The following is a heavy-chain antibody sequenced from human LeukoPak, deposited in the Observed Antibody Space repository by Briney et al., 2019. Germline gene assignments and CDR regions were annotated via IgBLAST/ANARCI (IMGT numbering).Heavy chain of an antibody. V-gene: IGHV4-59*08. J-gene: IGHJ5*01. CDR3: ARRVTSNWFDP. CDR2: MHYSGST. CDR1: GGSTNNYY. Sequence: SETLSLTCTVCGGSTNNYYWSWIRRPPGKGLEWIGYMHYSGSTNYNPSLKSRVTTSVDTSKNQFSLRLSSVTAADTAVYYCARRVTSNWFDPWGQGTTVTVSS. D-gene: IGHD2-21*02.